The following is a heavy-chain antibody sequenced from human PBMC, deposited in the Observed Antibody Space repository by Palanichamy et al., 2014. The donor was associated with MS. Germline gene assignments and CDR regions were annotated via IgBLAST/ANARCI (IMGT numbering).Heavy chain of an antibody. J-gene: IGHJ6*02. CDR3: AAGNYGSGSFTYGMDV. D-gene: IGHD3-10*01. CDR2: IIPIYGSA. CDR1: GGTFSRYV. Sequence: QVQLVQSGAEAKKPGASVKVSCKASGGTFSRYVITWVRQAPGQGLEWMGDIIPIYGSANYAQKLQGRVTITADETTSTVYMEMKNLRSEDTAVYYCAAGNYGSGSFTYGMDVWGQGTTVTV. V-gene: IGHV1-69*01.